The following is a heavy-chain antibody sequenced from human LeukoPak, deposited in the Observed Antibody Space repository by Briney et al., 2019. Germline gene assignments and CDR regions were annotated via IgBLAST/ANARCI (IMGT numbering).Heavy chain of an antibody. CDR1: GFTFSRYA. CDR2: ISGSGGST. V-gene: IGHV3-23*01. Sequence: GGSLRLSCAASGFTFSRYAMTWVRQASGKGLEWVSAISGSGGSTYSADSVKGRFTISRDNSKNTLYLQMNSLRAEDTAVYYCAKDSYDSSGFPYYFDYWGQGTLVTVSS. J-gene: IGHJ4*02. CDR3: AKDSYDSSGFPYYFDY. D-gene: IGHD3-22*01.